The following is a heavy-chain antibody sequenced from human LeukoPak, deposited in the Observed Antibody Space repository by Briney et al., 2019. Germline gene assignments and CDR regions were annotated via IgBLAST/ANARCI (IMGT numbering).Heavy chain of an antibody. D-gene: IGHD3-10*01. V-gene: IGHV4-39*07. CDR1: GGSISSSSYY. CDR2: INHSGST. Sequence: SETLSLTCTVSGGSISSSSYYWSWIRQPPGKGLEWIGEINHSGSTNYNPSLKSRVTISVDTSKNQFSLKLSSVTAADTAVYYCARGLKDSLWFGELLSSNWFDPWGQGTLVTVSS. CDR3: ARGLKDSLWFGELLSSNWFDP. J-gene: IGHJ5*02.